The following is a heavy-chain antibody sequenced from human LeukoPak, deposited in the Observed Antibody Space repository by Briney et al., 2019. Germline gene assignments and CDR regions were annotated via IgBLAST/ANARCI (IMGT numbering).Heavy chain of an antibody. V-gene: IGHV4-39*01. CDR2: IYYRGST. CDR1: GGSISSSTYY. D-gene: IGHD2-21*02. J-gene: IGHJ4*02. CDR3: ASGGRVTSLDY. Sequence: SETLSLTCTVSGGSISSSTYYWGWIRQPPGKGLEWIGTIYYRGSTYYNPSLKSRVTISVDTSKNQFSLKLSSVTAADTAVYYCASGGRVTSLDYWGQGTLVTVSS.